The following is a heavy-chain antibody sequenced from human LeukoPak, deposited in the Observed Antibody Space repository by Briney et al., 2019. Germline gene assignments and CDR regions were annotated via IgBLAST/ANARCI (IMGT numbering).Heavy chain of an antibody. CDR1: GFTFSSYA. J-gene: IGHJ4*02. Sequence: GGSLRLSCAASGFTFSSYAMTWVRQAPGKGLEWVGRSRNKANRYTTEHAASVKGRFTISREDSKNSLYLQMNSLETEDTAVYYCARSFSGSPFDYWGQGTLVTVSS. CDR2: SRNKANRYTT. D-gene: IGHD6-19*01. CDR3: ARSFSGSPFDY. V-gene: IGHV3-72*01.